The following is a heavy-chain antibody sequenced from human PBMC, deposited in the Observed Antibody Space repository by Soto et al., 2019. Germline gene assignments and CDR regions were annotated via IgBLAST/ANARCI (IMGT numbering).Heavy chain of an antibody. V-gene: IGHV1-58*01. Sequence: SVKVSCKASGFTFTSSAVQWVRQARGQRLEWIGWIVVGSGNTNYAQKFQERVTITRDMSTSTAYMELSSLRSEDTAVYYSAADQAVAGPFDYWGQGTLVTVSS. J-gene: IGHJ4*02. CDR1: GFTFTSSA. D-gene: IGHD6-13*01. CDR2: IVVGSGNT. CDR3: AADQAVAGPFDY.